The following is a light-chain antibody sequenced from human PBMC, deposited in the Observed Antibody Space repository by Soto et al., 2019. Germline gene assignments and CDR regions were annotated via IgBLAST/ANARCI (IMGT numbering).Light chain of an antibody. CDR2: KAS. V-gene: IGKV1-5*03. J-gene: IGKJ3*01. CDR3: QQYNSYSIT. CDR1: QSISSW. Sequence: DIQMTQSPSTLSASVGDRVTITCRASQSISSWLAWYQQKPGKAPKLLIYKASSLESGVPSRISGSGSGTEFTLTISSLQPDDFATYYCQQYNSYSITFGPGTKVDIK.